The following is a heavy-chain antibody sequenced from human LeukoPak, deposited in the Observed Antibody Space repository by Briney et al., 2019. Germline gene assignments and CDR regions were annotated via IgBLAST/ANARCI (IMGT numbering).Heavy chain of an antibody. Sequence: SETLSLTCTVSGGSISSYYWSWIRQPPGKGLEWIGYIHYSGSTNYNPSLKSRVTISVDTSKNQFSLKLSSVTAADTAVYYCARGGYYYDSSGYYAFHIWGQGTMVTVSS. J-gene: IGHJ3*02. CDR1: GGSISSYY. CDR3: ARGGYYYDSSGYYAFHI. CDR2: IHYSGST. D-gene: IGHD3-22*01. V-gene: IGHV4-59*12.